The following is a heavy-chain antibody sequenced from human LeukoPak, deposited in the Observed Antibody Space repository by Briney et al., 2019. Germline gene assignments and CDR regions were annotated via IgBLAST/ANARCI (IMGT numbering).Heavy chain of an antibody. CDR1: GGSISTYY. V-gene: IGHV4-4*07. CDR2: IYTSGST. Sequence: SETLSLTCTVSGGSISTYYWTWIRQPAGKGLEWIGRIYTSGSTNYNPSLKSRVNMSVDTSKNQFSLKLSSVTAADTAVYYCARGASGWYGYYFDYWGQGTLVTVSS. CDR3: ARGASGWYGYYFDY. D-gene: IGHD6-19*01. J-gene: IGHJ4*02.